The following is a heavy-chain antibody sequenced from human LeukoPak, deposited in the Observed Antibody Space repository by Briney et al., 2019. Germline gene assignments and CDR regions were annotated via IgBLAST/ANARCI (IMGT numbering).Heavy chain of an antibody. V-gene: IGHV3-11*04. CDR3: ARDHNYAFDY. D-gene: IGHD5-18*01. Sequence: GGSLRLSCAASGFTFSDYSMNWVRQAPGKGLEWVSYIGLSSGARYYADSVKGRFSISSDNAKNSLSLQMNSLRADDTVVYYCARDHNYAFDYWGQGILVTVSS. J-gene: IGHJ4*02. CDR2: IGLSSGAR. CDR1: GFTFSDYS.